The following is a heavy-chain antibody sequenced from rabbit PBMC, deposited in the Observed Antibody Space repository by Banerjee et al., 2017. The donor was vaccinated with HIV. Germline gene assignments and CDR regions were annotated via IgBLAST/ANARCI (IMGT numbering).Heavy chain of an antibody. Sequence: QSLEESGGDLVKPGASLTLTCTASGFSFSSTYYMCWVRQAPGKGLEWIACIYSSSGSTYYANWAKGRFTISKTSSTTVTLQMTSLTAADTATYFCAGYAGYGDYLDLWGQGTLVTVS. CDR1: GFSFSSTYY. J-gene: IGHJ4*01. CDR3: AGYAGYGDYLDL. D-gene: IGHD2-1*01. V-gene: IGHV1S40*01. CDR2: IYSSSGST.